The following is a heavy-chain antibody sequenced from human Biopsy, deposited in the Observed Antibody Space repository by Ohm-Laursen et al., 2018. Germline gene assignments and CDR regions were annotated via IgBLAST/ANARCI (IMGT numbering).Heavy chain of an antibody. Sequence: TLSLTWTVSGGSVSGYYWSWIRQPPGKGLEWIGYIYYTGSTNYNPSLKSRVTISVDTSMNHLSLRLTSVTAADTAVYYCARHAPSYSGSYWRYFDLWGRGTLVTVSS. J-gene: IGHJ2*01. D-gene: IGHD1-26*01. CDR2: IYYTGST. CDR1: GGSVSGYY. CDR3: ARHAPSYSGSYWRYFDL. V-gene: IGHV4-59*08.